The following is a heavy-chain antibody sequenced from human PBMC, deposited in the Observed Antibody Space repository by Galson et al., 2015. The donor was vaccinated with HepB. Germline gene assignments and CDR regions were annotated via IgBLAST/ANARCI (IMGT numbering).Heavy chain of an antibody. Sequence: SLRLSCAASGFTFSSYGMHWVRQAPGKGLEWVAVISYDGSNKYYADSVKGRFTISRDNSKNTLYLQMNSMRAEDTAVYYCAKDGGSYYFDYWGQGTLVTVSS. D-gene: IGHD1-26*01. V-gene: IGHV3-30*18. CDR1: GFTFSSYG. J-gene: IGHJ4*02. CDR2: ISYDGSNK. CDR3: AKDGGSYYFDY.